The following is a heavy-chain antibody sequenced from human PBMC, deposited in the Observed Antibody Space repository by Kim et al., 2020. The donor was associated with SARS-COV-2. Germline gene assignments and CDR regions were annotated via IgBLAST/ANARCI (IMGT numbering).Heavy chain of an antibody. CDR2: ILYDGNEQ. CDR3: AKRLKGDYGGNTAEMDS. D-gene: IGHD4-17*01. Sequence: GGSLRLSCAASGFTFSAYAMHWVRQAPGKGLEWVARILYDGNEQYYADSVEGRFTISRDNSKNTLYLQMNNLRAEDTAVYYCAKRLKGDYGGNTAEMDSWGQGTLVTVSS. J-gene: IGHJ4*02. CDR1: GFTFSAYA. V-gene: IGHV3-30*02.